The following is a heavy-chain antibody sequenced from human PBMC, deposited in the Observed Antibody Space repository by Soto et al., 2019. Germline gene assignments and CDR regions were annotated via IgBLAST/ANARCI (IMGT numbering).Heavy chain of an antibody. CDR3: ARGRSGYVFDY. V-gene: IGHV3-21*01. CDR2: ISSSSSYI. D-gene: IGHD3-22*01. Sequence: LRLSCAASGFTFSSYSMNWVRQAPGKGLEWVSSISSSSSYIYYADSVKGRFTISRDNAKNSLYLQMNSLRAEDTAVYYCARGRSGYVFDYWGQGTLVTVSS. CDR1: GFTFSSYS. J-gene: IGHJ4*02.